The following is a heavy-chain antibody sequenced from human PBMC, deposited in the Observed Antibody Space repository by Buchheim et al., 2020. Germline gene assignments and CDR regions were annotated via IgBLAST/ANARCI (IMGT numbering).Heavy chain of an antibody. V-gene: IGHV2-70*04. CDR2: IDWDDDK. Sequence: QVTLKESGPALVKQKQTLTLTCTFSGFSLSTSAVRVTWIRQPPGKALEWLARIDWDDDKFYSTSLRPRLSISKDTSNNQVVLTMTDMDLLDTATYYCARISSSGYAYLDYWGPGT. CDR3: ARISSSGYAYLDY. J-gene: IGHJ4*02. CDR1: GFSLSTSAVR. D-gene: IGHD5-12*01.